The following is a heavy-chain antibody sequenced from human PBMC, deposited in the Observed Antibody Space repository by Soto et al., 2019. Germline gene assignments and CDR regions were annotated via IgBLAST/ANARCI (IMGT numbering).Heavy chain of an antibody. J-gene: IGHJ4*02. CDR1: GFTFSSYA. CDR3: AKDKPYYYGSGSDY. D-gene: IGHD3-10*01. Sequence: EVQLLESGGGLVQPGGSVRLSCAASGFTFSSYAMSWVRQAPGKGLEWVSAISGSGGSTYYADSVKGRFTISRDNSKNTLYLQMDSLRAEDTAVYYCAKDKPYYYGSGSDYWGQGTLVTVSS. V-gene: IGHV3-23*01. CDR2: ISGSGGST.